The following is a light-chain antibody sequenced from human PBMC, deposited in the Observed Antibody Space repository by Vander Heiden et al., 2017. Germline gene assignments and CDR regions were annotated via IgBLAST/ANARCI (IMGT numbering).Light chain of an antibody. J-gene: IGKJ3*01. Sequence: DIVITQSPDSLAGSLGERATINCKSSQSVLYSSNNKNYLAWYQQKPGQPPKLLIYWASTRESGVPDRFSGSGSGTDFTLTISSLQAEDVAVYYCQQYYSTLFTFGPGTKVDIK. CDR1: QSVLYSSNNKNY. CDR3: QQYYSTLFT. V-gene: IGKV4-1*01. CDR2: WAS.